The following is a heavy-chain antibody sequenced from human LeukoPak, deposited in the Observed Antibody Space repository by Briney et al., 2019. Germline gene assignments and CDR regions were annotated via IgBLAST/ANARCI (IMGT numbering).Heavy chain of an antibody. CDR1: GYTFTGYY. Sequence: ASVKVSCKASGYTFTGYYMHWVRQAPGQGLEWMGIINPSGGSTSYAQKFQGRVTMTRDMSTSTVYMELSSLRSEDTAVYYCARDSTWDRTFDYWGQGTLVTVSS. J-gene: IGHJ4*02. D-gene: IGHD1-26*01. V-gene: IGHV1-46*01. CDR2: INPSGGST. CDR3: ARDSTWDRTFDY.